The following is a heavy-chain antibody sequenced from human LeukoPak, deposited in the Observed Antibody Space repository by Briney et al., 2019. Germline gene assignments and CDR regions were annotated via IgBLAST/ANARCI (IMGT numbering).Heavy chain of an antibody. Sequence: GGSLRLSCAASGFAVINHGMYWVRQAPGKGLEWVAHLSLTGSNGFYADSVRGRYTISRDNSKNTLYLQMSTLRAEDAAVYYCARDLYRGMDVWGQGTTVTVSS. D-gene: IGHD2/OR15-2a*01. V-gene: IGHV3-30*03. CDR1: GFAVINHG. CDR3: ARDLYRGMDV. J-gene: IGHJ6*02. CDR2: LSLTGSNG.